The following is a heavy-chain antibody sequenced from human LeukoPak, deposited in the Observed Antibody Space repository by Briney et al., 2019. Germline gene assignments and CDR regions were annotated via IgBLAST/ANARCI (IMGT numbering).Heavy chain of an antibody. V-gene: IGHV1-2*02. D-gene: IGHD3-3*01. CDR3: ASSLWSGYYYYFDY. CDR1: GYSFTGYY. CDR2: INPNSGGT. J-gene: IGHJ4*02. Sequence: ASVNVSCKASGYSFTGYYMHWVRQAPGQGLEWMGWINPNSGGTNYAQKFQGRVTMTRDTSISTAYMELSRLRSDDTAVYYCASSLWSGYYYYFDYWGQGTLVTVSS.